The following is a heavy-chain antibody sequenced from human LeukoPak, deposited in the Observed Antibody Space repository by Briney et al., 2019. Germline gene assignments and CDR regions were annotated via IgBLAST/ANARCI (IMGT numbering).Heavy chain of an antibody. V-gene: IGHV4-59*08. CDR1: GGSISSYY. Sequence: PSETLSLTCTVSGGSISSYYWSWIRQPPGKGLEWIGYIYYSGSTNYNPSLKSRVTISVDTSKNQFSLKLSSVTAADTAVYYCARHDSRGYSYIDYWGQGTLVTVSS. D-gene: IGHD5-18*01. CDR2: IYYSGST. CDR3: ARHDSRGYSYIDY. J-gene: IGHJ4*02.